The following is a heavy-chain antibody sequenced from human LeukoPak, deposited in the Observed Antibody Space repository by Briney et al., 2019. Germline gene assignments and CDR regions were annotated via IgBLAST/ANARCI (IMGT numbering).Heavy chain of an antibody. CDR3: ARGIMVRGVIEYNWFDP. CDR1: GGSISSGGYY. J-gene: IGHJ5*02. CDR2: IYYSGST. Sequence: SETLSLTCTVSGGSISSGGYYWSWIRQHPGKGLEWIGYIYYSGSTYYNPSLKSRVTISVDTSKNQFSLKLSSVIAADTAVYYCARGIMVRGVIEYNWFDPWGQGTLVTVSS. D-gene: IGHD3-10*01. V-gene: IGHV4-31*03.